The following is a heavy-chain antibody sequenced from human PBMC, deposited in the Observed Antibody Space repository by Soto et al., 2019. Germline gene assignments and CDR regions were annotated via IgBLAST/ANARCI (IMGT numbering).Heavy chain of an antibody. J-gene: IGHJ5*02. CDR1: GFTFSSYG. V-gene: IGHV3-30*18. D-gene: IGHD5-18*01. CDR2: ISYDGRNK. Sequence: QVQLVASGGGVVQPVRSLSIYCAASGFTFSSYGLHCVCQAPGKVLEWVEVISYDGRNKYYEDSVKGRVTISRDNSKIALYRQMNMLRAEDTAVYYCAKATRGYSYCSPLRFVPLGQGTLVTLS. CDR3: AKATRGYSYCSPLRFVP.